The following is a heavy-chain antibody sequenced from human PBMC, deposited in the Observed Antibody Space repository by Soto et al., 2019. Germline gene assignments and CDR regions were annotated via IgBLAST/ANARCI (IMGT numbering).Heavy chain of an antibody. CDR2: IDHSGST. CDR3: ARVRVPGYCSGGSCYPIRWYFDL. Sequence: QVQLQQWGAGLLEPSETLSLTCAVYGGSFSGYYWSWIRQPPGKGLEWIGEIDHSGSTNYNPSLKSRVTISVDTSKNQFSLKLSSVTAADTAVYYCARVRVPGYCSGGSCYPIRWYFDLWGRGTLVTVSS. V-gene: IGHV4-34*01. D-gene: IGHD2-15*01. CDR1: GGSFSGYY. J-gene: IGHJ2*01.